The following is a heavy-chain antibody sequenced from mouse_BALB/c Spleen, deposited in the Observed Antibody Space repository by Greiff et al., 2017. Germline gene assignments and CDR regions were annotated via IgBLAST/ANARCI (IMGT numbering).Heavy chain of an antibody. CDR2: INPSNGRT. J-gene: IGHJ2*01. D-gene: IGHD2-3*01. CDR3: ARTGGYYGAY. V-gene: IGHV1S81*02. CDR1: GYTFTSYW. Sequence: GQLQQPGAELVKPGASVKLSCKASGYTFTSYWMHWVKQRPGQGLEWIGEINPSNGRTNYNEKFKSKATLTVDKSSSTAYMQLSSLTSEDSAVYYCARTGGYYGAYWGQGTTLTVSS.